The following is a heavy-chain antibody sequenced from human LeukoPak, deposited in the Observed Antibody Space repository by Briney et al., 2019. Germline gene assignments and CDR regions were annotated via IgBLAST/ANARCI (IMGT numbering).Heavy chain of an antibody. D-gene: IGHD6-13*01. J-gene: IGHJ4*02. V-gene: IGHV3-33*01. CDR3: ARSTQKQQLVLCLGY. CDR2: IWYDGSNK. CDR1: GFTFSSYG. Sequence: GGSLRLSCAASGFTFSSYGMHWVRQAPGKGLEWVAVIWYDGSNKYYADSVKGRFTISRDNPKNTLYLQMNSLRAEDTAVYYCARSTQKQQLVLCLGYWGQGTLVTVSS.